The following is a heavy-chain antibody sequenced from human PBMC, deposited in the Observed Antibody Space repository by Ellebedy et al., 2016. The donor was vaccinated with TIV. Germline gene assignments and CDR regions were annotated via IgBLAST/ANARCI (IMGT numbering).Heavy chain of an antibody. Sequence: AASVKVSCKASGYTSTSYGMNWVRQAPGQGLEWVGWINTNTGNPTYAQGFTGRFVFSLDTSVSTAYLHISSLKAEDTAVYYCARAAAAGFFWYFDLWGRGTLVTVSS. CDR1: GYTSTSYG. CDR2: INTNTGNP. V-gene: IGHV7-4-1*02. J-gene: IGHJ2*01. D-gene: IGHD6-13*01. CDR3: ARAAAAGFFWYFDL.